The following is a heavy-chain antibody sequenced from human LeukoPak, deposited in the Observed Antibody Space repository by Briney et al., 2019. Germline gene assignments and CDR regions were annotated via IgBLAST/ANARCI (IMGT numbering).Heavy chain of an antibody. Sequence: SETLSLTCAVYGGSFSGYYWSWLRQPPGKGLEWLGEINHSGSTNYNPSLKSRVTISVDTSKNQFSLKLSSVTAADTAVYYCAREIDGSGSPSDYWGQGTLVTVSS. CDR1: GGSFSGYY. D-gene: IGHD3-10*01. CDR3: AREIDGSGSPSDY. V-gene: IGHV4-34*01. CDR2: INHSGST. J-gene: IGHJ4*02.